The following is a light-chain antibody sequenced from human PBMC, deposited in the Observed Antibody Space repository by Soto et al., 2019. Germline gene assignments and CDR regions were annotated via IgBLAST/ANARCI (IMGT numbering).Light chain of an antibody. Sequence: QSALTQPPSASGSLGQSVTISCTGTGSDVGGYDYVSWYQQHPGKPPQLMIYGVSKRPSGVPDRFSGSKSGNTASLTVSGLQAEDEADYYCCSFAGSYNFYVFGAGTKVTVL. J-gene: IGLJ1*01. CDR1: GSDVGGYDY. CDR3: CSFAGSYNFYV. CDR2: GVS. V-gene: IGLV2-8*01.